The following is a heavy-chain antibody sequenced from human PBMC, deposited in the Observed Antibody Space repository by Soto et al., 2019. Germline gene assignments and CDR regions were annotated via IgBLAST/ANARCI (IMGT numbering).Heavy chain of an antibody. CDR3: ARGVQGVYDFWSGYPNYYYYYMDV. CDR1: GFTFSSYW. V-gene: IGHV3-74*01. Sequence: GGSLRLSCAASGFTFSSYWMHWVRQAPGKGLVWVSRIYSDGSSTSYADSVKGRFTISRDNAKNTLYLQMNSLRAEDTAVYYCARGVQGVYDFWSGYPNYYYYYMDVWGKGTTVTVSS. CDR2: IYSDGSST. D-gene: IGHD3-3*01. J-gene: IGHJ6*03.